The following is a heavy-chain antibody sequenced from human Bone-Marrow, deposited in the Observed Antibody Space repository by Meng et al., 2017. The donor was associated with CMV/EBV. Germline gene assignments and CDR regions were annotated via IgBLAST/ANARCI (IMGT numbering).Heavy chain of an antibody. V-gene: IGHV1-2*02. Sequence: ASVKVSCKASGYTFTGYYMHWVRQAPGQGLEWMGWINPNSGGTNYAQKFQGRVTMTRDTSISTAYMELSRLRSDDTAVYYCARDPISDYDFSSGLHTPDYGMDVWGQGTTVTVSS. CDR3: ARDPISDYDFSSGLHTPDYGMDV. J-gene: IGHJ6*02. CDR2: INPNSGGT. CDR1: GYTFTGYY. D-gene: IGHD3-3*01.